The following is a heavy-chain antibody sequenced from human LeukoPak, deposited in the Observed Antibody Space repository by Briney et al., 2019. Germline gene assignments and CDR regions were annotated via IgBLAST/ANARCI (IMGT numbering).Heavy chain of an antibody. D-gene: IGHD1-26*01. CDR1: GFTFSDYS. Sequence: GGSLRLSCSASGFTFSDYSMHWVREAPGKGLVYVSAIRSNGGGTNYAVSVKGRFTISRDNSKNTLYLQMSSLRVEDTAVYYCVRLGGNDSDYWGQGTLVTVSS. V-gene: IGHV3-64D*06. CDR3: VRLGGNDSDY. CDR2: IRSNGGGT. J-gene: IGHJ4*02.